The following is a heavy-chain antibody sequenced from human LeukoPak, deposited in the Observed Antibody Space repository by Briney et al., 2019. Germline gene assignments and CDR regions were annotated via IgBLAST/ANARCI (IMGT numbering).Heavy chain of an antibody. CDR2: MRYDESNA. D-gene: IGHD5-18*01. J-gene: IGHJ4*02. CDR1: GFTFRSYG. Sequence: GGSLRLSCAASGFTFRSYGMHWVCQAPGKGLEWVTFMRYDESNAYYADSVKGRFTISRDNSKNTLYLQMNSLRAEDTAVDYCAKDGVGDTEYFDYWGQGTLVTVSS. V-gene: IGHV3-30*02. CDR3: AKDGVGDTEYFDY.